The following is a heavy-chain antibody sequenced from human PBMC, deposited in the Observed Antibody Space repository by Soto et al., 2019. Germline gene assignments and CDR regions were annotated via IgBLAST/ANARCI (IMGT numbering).Heavy chain of an antibody. CDR1: GGSFSGYY. V-gene: IGHV4-34*01. D-gene: IGHD2-15*01. CDR3: ARGGIAATRVFWERTNAFDI. CDR2: INHSGST. J-gene: IGHJ3*02. Sequence: KTSETLSLTCAVYGGSFSGYYWSWIRQPPGKGLEWIGEINHSGSTNYNPSLKSRVTISVDTSKNQFSLKLSSVTAADTAVYYCARGGIAATRVFWERTNAFDIWGQGTMVTVSS.